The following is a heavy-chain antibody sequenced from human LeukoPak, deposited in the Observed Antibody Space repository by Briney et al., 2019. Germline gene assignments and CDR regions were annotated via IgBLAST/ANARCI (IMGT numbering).Heavy chain of an antibody. Sequence: PGGSLRLSCAASGFTFSSYEMNWVRQAPGKGLEWVSYISSSGSTIYYADSVKGRFTISRDNAKNSLYLQMNSLRAEDTAVYYCARGGEVVAQEYYFDYWGQGTLVTVSS. CDR2: ISSSGSTI. CDR3: ARGGEVVAQEYYFDY. CDR1: GFTFSSYE. V-gene: IGHV3-48*03. D-gene: IGHD2-15*01. J-gene: IGHJ4*02.